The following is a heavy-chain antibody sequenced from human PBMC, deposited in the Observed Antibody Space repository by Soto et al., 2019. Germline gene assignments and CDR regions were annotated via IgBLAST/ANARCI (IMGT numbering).Heavy chain of an antibody. J-gene: IGHJ6*02. V-gene: IGHV1-3*01. Sequence: ASVKVSCKASGYTFTSYAMHWVRQAHGQRLEWMGWINAGNGNKKYSQKFQGRVTITRDTSASKAYMELSSLRSEDTAVYYCARDKAGPYYYDSSGYYYYYGMDVWGQGTTVTVSS. CDR2: INAGNGNK. D-gene: IGHD3-22*01. CDR3: ARDKAGPYYYDSSGYYYYYGMDV. CDR1: GYTFTSYA.